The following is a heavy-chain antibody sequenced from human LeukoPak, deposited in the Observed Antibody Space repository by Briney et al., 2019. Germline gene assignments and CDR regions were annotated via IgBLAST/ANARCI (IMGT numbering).Heavy chain of an antibody. V-gene: IGHV3-48*03. CDR1: GFTFSSYE. CDR3: ARARERLRGAFDI. CDR2: ISSSGSTI. J-gene: IGHJ3*02. D-gene: IGHD3-10*01. Sequence: GSLRLSCAASGFTFSSYEMNWVRQAPGKGLEWVSYISSSGSTIYYADSVKGRFTISRDNAKNSLYLQMNSLRAEDTAVYYCARARERLRGAFDIWGQGTMVTVSS.